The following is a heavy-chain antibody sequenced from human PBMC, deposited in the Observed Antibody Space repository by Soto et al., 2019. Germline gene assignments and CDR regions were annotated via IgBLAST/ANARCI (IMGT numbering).Heavy chain of an antibody. V-gene: IGHV3-30*18. D-gene: IGHD3-3*01. Sequence: QVQLVESGGGVVQPGRSLRLSCAASGFTFSSYGMHWVRQAPGKGLEWVAVISYDGSNKYYADSVKGRFTISRDNSKNTLYLQMNSLRAEDTAVYYCAKGGRWSGYYAVSYWGQGTLVTVSS. CDR1: GFTFSSYG. CDR2: ISYDGSNK. CDR3: AKGGRWSGYYAVSY. J-gene: IGHJ4*02.